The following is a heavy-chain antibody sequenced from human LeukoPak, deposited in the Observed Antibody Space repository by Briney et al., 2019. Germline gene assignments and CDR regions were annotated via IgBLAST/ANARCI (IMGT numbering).Heavy chain of an antibody. D-gene: IGHD1-26*01. V-gene: IGHV1-2*02. CDR2: MNPNSGGR. Sequence: GASVKVSCKASGYTFTGYYMHWVRQAPGQGLEWMGWMNPNSGGRNYAQSFQGRVTITRDRSITTAYMELSRLTSDDTAVYYCARQVGADRGTDYWGQGTLVTVSS. CDR3: ARQVGADRGTDY. CDR1: GYTFTGYY. J-gene: IGHJ4*02.